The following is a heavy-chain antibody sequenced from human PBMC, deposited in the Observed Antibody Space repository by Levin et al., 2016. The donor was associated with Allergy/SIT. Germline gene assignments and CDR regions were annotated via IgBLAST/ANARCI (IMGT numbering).Heavy chain of an antibody. CDR3: ATGVNYYYGMDV. Sequence: WVRQAPGQGLEWMGWISAYNGNTNYAQKLQGRVTMTTDTSTSTAYMELRSLRSDDTAVYYCATGVNYYYGMDVWGQGTTVTVSS. J-gene: IGHJ6*02. V-gene: IGHV1-18*01. D-gene: IGHD3-10*01. CDR2: ISAYNGNT.